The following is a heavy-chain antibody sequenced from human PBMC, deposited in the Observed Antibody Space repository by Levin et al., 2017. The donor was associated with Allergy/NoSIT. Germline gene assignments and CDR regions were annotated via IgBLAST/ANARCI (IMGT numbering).Heavy chain of an antibody. V-gene: IGHV3-33*01. CDR3: ASLYGDYDRQDFDY. J-gene: IGHJ4*02. CDR2: IWYDGSKK. D-gene: IGHD4-17*01. Sequence: PGGSLRLSCAASGFTFSSYGMHWVRQAPGKGLEWVAVIWYDGSKKYYADSVKGRFTISRDNSKNTLYLQMNSLRAEDTAVYYCASLYGDYDRQDFDYWGQGTLVTVSS. CDR1: GFTFSSYG.